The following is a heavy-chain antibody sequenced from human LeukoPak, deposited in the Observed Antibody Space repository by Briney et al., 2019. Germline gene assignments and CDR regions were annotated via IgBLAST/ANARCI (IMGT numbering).Heavy chain of an antibody. CDR2: ISSDGSNK. CDR3: AKSYGSGTRPNDY. J-gene: IGHJ4*02. CDR1: GFTFSSYG. V-gene: IGHV3-30*18. Sequence: GGSLRLFCAASGFTFSSYGMHWVRQAPGKGLEWVAVISSDGSNKYYADSVKGRFTISRDNSKNTLYLQMNSLSAEDTAVYYCAKSYGSGTRPNDYWGQGILVTVSS. D-gene: IGHD3-10*01.